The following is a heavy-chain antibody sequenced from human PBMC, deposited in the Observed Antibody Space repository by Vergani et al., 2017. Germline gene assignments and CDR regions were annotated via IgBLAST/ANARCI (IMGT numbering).Heavy chain of an antibody. CDR3: ARGDDGILTGYRY. D-gene: IGHD3-9*01. J-gene: IGHJ4*02. Sequence: QVQVVQSGAEVKKSGASVKVSCKTSGYTFSNYYMHWVRQAPGQGLEWMGIINPSGGHTNYAQKFQGRVTMPRDTSTSTVYMELSSLRSEDTAIYYCARGDDGILTGYRYWGQGTLVTVSA. V-gene: IGHV1-46*03. CDR2: INPSGGHT. CDR1: GYTFSNYY.